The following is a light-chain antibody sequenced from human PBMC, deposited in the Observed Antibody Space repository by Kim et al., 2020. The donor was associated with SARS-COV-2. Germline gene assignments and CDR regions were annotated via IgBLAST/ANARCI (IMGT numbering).Light chain of an antibody. CDR2: YDS. V-gene: IGLV3-21*04. Sequence: QGKAASITCGGNNIGSKGVHWYQQKPGQAPVLVISYDSDRPAGIPERFSGSNSGNTATLTISRVEAGDEADYYCQVWDSSSDHPVFGGGTQLTVL. CDR3: QVWDSSSDHPV. CDR1: NIGSKG. J-gene: IGLJ3*02.